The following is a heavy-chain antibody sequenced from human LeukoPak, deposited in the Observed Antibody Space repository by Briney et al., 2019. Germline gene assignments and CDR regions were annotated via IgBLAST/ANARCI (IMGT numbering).Heavy chain of an antibody. CDR3: ARDRLEDLVLVPAAEVDY. CDR2: IKQDGSEK. D-gene: IGHD2-2*01. V-gene: IGHV3-7*01. J-gene: IGHJ4*02. CDR1: GFTFSSYW. Sequence: GGSLRLSCAASGFTFSSYWMSWVRQAPGKGLEWVANIKQDGSEKYYVDSVKGRFTISRDNAKNSLYLQMNSLRAEDTAVYYRARDRLEDLVLVPAAEVDYWGQGTLVTVSS.